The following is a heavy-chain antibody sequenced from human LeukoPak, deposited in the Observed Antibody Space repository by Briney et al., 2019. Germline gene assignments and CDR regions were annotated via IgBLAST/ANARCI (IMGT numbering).Heavy chain of an antibody. CDR1: GFTFSSYA. CDR2: IIASGGST. CDR3: ARGAYYYDSSGYAIDY. Sequence: GGSLRLSCAASGFTFSSYAMSWVRQAPGKGLEWVSSIIASGGSTYYADSVKGRFTISRDNAKNSLYLQMNSLRAEDTAVYYCARGAYYYDSSGYAIDYWGQGTLVTVSS. D-gene: IGHD3-22*01. V-gene: IGHV3-23*01. J-gene: IGHJ4*02.